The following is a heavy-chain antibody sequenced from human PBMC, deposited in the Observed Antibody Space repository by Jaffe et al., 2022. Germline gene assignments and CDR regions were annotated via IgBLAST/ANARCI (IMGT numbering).Heavy chain of an antibody. CDR1: EFTFRNYW. D-gene: IGHD1-1*01. J-gene: IGHJ4*02. CDR3: ARERDVYNTKGSLADY. CDR2: IKEDGNEK. Sequence: EVQLVESGGGLVQPGGSLRLACVVSEFTFRNYWMSWVRQAPGKGLEWVASIKEDGNEKHYVDSVKGRFTISRDNAKNSLYLQMNSLRAEDTAMYYCARERDVYNTKGSLADYWGQGTLVTVSS. V-gene: IGHV3-7*04.